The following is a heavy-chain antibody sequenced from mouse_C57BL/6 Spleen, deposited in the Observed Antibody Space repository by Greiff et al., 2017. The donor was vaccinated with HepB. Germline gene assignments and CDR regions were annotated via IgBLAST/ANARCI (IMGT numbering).Heavy chain of an antibody. CDR1: GYAFSSSW. V-gene: IGHV1-82*01. Sequence: VQLQQSGPELVKPGASVKISCKASGYAFSSSWMNWVKQRPGKGLEWIGRIYPGDGDTNYNGKFKGKATLTADKSSSTAYMQLSSLTSEDSAVYFCAREDYGVDYWGQGTTLTVSS. CDR3: AREDYGVDY. D-gene: IGHD1-1*02. CDR2: IYPGDGDT. J-gene: IGHJ2*01.